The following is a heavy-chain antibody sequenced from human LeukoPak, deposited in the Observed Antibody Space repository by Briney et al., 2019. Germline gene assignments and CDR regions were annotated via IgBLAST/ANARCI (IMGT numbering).Heavy chain of an antibody. D-gene: IGHD3-10*01. CDR3: AGVTWFGETANHYGMDV. Sequence: SETLSLTCNVSGDSLRSHYWSWFRQPPGKGLEWIGHIYYTGTTNYNPSLKSRISIAVDTSKMQFSLKLTSVTAADAAMYYCAGVTWFGETANHYGMDVWGQGTTVTVSS. CDR1: GDSLRSHY. CDR2: IYYTGTT. V-gene: IGHV4-59*08. J-gene: IGHJ6*02.